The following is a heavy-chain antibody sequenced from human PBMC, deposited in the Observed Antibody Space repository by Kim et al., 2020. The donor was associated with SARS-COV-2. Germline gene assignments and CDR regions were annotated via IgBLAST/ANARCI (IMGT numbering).Heavy chain of an antibody. CDR2: T. V-gene: IGHV4-34*01. J-gene: IGHJ5*02. Sequence: TNACPNVKSRVTIAVDTSKKQFSLKRRSVTAADTAVYYCARGGLGYWFDPWGQGTLVTVSS. D-gene: IGHD3-10*01. CDR3: ARGGLGYWFDP.